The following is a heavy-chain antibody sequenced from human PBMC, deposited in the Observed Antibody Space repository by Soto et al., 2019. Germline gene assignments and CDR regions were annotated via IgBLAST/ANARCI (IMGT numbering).Heavy chain of an antibody. J-gene: IGHJ4*02. Sequence: QIQLVQSGAEVKKPGASVRVSCETSGYTFVSYGISWVRQAPGQGLEWMGWISPYNGNTNYAEQFKYRVTLTTDTSTDTAFLDLRSLTSDDTAVYFYARDQYYFDSSGYYDFWGQGTLVTVSS. CDR2: ISPYNGNT. V-gene: IGHV1-18*04. CDR3: ARDQYYFDSSGYYDF. CDR1: GYTFVSYG. D-gene: IGHD3-22*01.